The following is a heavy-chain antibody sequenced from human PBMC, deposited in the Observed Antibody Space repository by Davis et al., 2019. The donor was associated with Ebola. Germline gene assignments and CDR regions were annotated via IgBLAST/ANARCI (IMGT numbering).Heavy chain of an antibody. CDR3: VRDNGYSSG. J-gene: IGHJ4*02. CDR2: ISSSSTYT. CDR1: SFTFSDYY. D-gene: IGHD6-19*01. V-gene: IGHV3-11*06. Sequence: GESLKISCAASSFTFSDYYMSWFRHAPGKGLEWVSDISSSSTYTNYADSVKGRFTISRDNAKNSLYLQMNSLRVEDTAVYYCVRDNGYSSGWGQGTLVTVSS.